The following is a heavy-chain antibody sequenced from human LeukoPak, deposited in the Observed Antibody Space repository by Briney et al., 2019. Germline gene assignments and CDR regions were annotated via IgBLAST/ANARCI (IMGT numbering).Heavy chain of an antibody. CDR2: ITPNSGGT. CDR1: GYTFTGEY. V-gene: IGHV1-2*02. J-gene: IGHJ4*02. D-gene: IGHD3-10*01. CDR3: ASGSGTYSPDY. Sequence: ASVKVSCKASGYTFTGEYLHWVRQAPGQGLEWMGWITPNSGGTNYAQKFQGRVTMTTDTYISTAYMELSRLRSDDTAVYFCASGSGTYSPDYWGEGTLVTVSS.